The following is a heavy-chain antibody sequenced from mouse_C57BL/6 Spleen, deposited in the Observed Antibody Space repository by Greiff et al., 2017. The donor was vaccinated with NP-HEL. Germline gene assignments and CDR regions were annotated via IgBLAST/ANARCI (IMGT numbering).Heavy chain of an antibody. CDR1: GFTFSDYG. J-gene: IGHJ1*03. CDR2: ISSGSSTI. CDR3: ARSNWDEWDWYFDV. Sequence: EVHLVESGGGLVKPGGSLKLSCAASGFTFSDYGMHWVRQAPEKGLEWVAYISSGSSTIYYADTVKGRFTISRDNAKNTLFLQMTSLRSEDTAMYDCARSNWDEWDWYFDVWGTGTTVTVSS. V-gene: IGHV5-17*01. D-gene: IGHD4-1*02.